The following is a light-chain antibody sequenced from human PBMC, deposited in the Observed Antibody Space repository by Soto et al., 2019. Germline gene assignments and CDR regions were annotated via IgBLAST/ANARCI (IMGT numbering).Light chain of an antibody. CDR2: DAS. V-gene: IGKV3D-20*01. J-gene: IGKJ1*01. CDR3: QHYGSSPWT. Sequence: EIVLTQSPATLSLSPGETATLSCGASQSVSSSYLAWYQQKPGLAPRLLIYDASSRATGIPDRFSGSGSGTDFTLTIRRLEPEDFAVYYCQHYGSSPWTFGQGTKVEIK. CDR1: QSVSSSY.